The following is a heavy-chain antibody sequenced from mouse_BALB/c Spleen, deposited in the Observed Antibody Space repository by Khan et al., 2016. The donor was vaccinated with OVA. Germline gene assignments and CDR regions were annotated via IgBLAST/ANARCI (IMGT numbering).Heavy chain of an antibody. J-gene: IGHJ3*01. Sequence: VQLQQSGTVLARPGASVKMSCKASGYTFTSYWMHWIKERPGQGLEWIGAIYPGNSDTSYNQKFKGKAKLTAVTSTSTAYLALSSLTNEDSAVYYCTRRNWDVAGCGYWGQGTLVTVSA. CDR3: TRRNWDVAGCGY. D-gene: IGHD4-1*01. CDR1: GYTFTSYW. CDR2: IYPGNSDT. V-gene: IGHV1-5*01.